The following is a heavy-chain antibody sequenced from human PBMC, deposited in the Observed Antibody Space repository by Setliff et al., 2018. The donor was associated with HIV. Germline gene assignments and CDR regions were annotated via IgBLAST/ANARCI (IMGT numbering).Heavy chain of an antibody. J-gene: IGHJ5*02. Sequence: ETLSLTCAVYGGSFSGYYWSWIRQPPGKGLEWIGEINHSGNTNYNPSLKSRLTISVDTSKNQFSLKLNSVTAADTAVYYCARVLMYYDFWSGYLEDWFDPWGQGTLVTVSS. V-gene: IGHV4-34*01. CDR3: ARVLMYYDFWSGYLEDWFDP. CDR2: INHSGNT. D-gene: IGHD3-3*01. CDR1: GGSFSGYY.